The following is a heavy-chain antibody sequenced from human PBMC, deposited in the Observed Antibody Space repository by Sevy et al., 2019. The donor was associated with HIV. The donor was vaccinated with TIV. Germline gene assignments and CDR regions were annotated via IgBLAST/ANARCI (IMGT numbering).Heavy chain of an antibody. D-gene: IGHD4-17*01. CDR2: IHSDGTNQ. CDR3: SSRDYGDSIDY. Sequence: GGSLRLSCVASGFTFSNYGMHWVRQAPAKGLEWVAFIHSDGTNQYYRDSVKGRFTISRDNAKKTLYLQMNSLRPEDTAMYFCSSRDYGDSIDYWGQETPVTVSS. J-gene: IGHJ4*02. CDR1: GFTFSNYG. V-gene: IGHV3-30*02.